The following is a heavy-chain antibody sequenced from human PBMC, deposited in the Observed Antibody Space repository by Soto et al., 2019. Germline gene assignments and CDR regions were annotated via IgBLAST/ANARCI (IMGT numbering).Heavy chain of an antibody. V-gene: IGHV3-23*01. CDR3: AKGSYDSSGYYLFPFDY. Sequence: PGGSLRLSCAASGFTFSSYAMSWVRQAPGKGLEWVSAISGSSGSTYYADSVKGRFTISRDNSKNTLYLQMNSLRAEDTAVYYCAKGSYDSSGYYLFPFDYWGQGTLVTVSS. CDR2: ISGSSGST. J-gene: IGHJ4*02. D-gene: IGHD3-22*01. CDR1: GFTFSSYA.